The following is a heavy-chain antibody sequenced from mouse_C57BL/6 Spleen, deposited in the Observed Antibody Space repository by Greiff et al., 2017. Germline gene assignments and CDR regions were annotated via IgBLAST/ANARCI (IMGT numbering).Heavy chain of an antibody. J-gene: IGHJ3*01. D-gene: IGHD2-1*01. V-gene: IGHV14-1*01. CDR2: IDPSDGDT. Sequence: VQLQQPGAELVRPGASVKLSCTASGFTFTDYYMHWVKQRPEQGLEWIGRIDPSDGDTEYAPKFQGKATMTVDTSSNTAYLQLSSLTSEDSAVYCCTSLGGNYEAYWGQGTLVTVSA. CDR1: GFTFTDYY. CDR3: TSLGGNYEAY.